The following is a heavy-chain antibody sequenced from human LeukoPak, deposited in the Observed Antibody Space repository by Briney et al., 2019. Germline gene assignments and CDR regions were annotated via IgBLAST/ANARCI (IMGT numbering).Heavy chain of an antibody. CDR2: TYYRSKWYN. CDR3: AKGYEYYYDSSGYYYGYYFDY. D-gene: IGHD3-22*01. J-gene: IGHJ4*02. CDR1: GDSVSNNSAA. V-gene: IGHV6-1*01. Sequence: SQTLSLTCAISGDSVSNNSAAWNWIRQSPSRGLEWLGRTYYRSKWYNDYAVSVKSRITINPDTSKNQFSLQLNSVTPEDTAVYYCAKGYEYYYDSSGYYYGYYFDYWGQGTLVTVSS.